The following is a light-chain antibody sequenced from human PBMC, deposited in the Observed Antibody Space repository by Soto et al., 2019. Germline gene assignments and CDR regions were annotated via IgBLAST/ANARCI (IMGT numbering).Light chain of an antibody. CDR2: AIS. CDR3: LQHTHWPHT. Sequence: DVVLTQSPLSLPVTLGQPASIFCRSSQGLVHRDGHTRFSWYQQRPGQSPKRLIQAISNRASGVPDRFSGSGSGTDFTLRISWVEAEDVGIYDFLQHTHWPHTYGQGAKVDIK. V-gene: IGKV2-30*02. CDR1: QGLVHRDGHTR. J-gene: IGKJ1*01.